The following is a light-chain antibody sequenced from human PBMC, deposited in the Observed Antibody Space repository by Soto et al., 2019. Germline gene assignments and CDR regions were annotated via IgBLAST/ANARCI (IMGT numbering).Light chain of an antibody. CDR1: QSVSSSY. CDR3: QQYGSSRT. V-gene: IGKV3-20*01. Sequence: EIVLTQSPGTLSLSPGARATLSCRASQSVSSSYLAWYQQKPGQAPRLLIYGASSRATGIPDRFSGSGSGTDFTLTLSRLEPEDFAVYYCQQYGSSRTFGQGTKLEIK. CDR2: GAS. J-gene: IGKJ2*02.